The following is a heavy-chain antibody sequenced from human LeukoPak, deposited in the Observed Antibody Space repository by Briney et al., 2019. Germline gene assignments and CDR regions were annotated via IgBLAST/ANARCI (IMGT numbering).Heavy chain of an antibody. V-gene: IGHV4-59*01. CDR2: IYYSGST. J-gene: IGHJ5*02. CDR3: AGGFPSTHNWFDP. D-gene: IGHD3-10*01. CDR1: GGSISSYY. Sequence: SETLSLTCTVSGGSISSYYWSWIRQPPGKGLEWIGYIYYSGSTNYNPSLKSRVTISVDTSKNQFSLKLSSVTAADTAMYYCAGGFPSTHNWFDPWGQGTLVTVSS.